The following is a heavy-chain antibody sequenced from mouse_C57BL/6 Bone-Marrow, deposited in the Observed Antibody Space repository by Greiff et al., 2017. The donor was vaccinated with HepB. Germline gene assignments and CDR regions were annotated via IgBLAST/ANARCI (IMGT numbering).Heavy chain of an antibody. V-gene: IGHV5-17*01. J-gene: IGHJ4*01. CDR3: ARSDGSGYDMDY. D-gene: IGHD3-2*02. CDR1: GFTFSDYG. CDR2: ISSGSSTI. Sequence: EVHLVESGGGLVKPGGSLKLSCAASGFTFSDYGMHWVRQAPEKGLEWVAYISSGSSTIYYADTVKGRFTISRDNAKNTLFLQMTSLRSEDTAMYYCARSDGSGYDMDYWGQGTSVTVSS.